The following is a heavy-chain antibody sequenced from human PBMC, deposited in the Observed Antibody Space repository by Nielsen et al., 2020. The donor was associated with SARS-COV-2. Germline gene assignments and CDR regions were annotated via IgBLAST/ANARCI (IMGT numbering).Heavy chain of an antibody. V-gene: IGHV3-7*01. Sequence: WIRQPPGKGLEWVANIKQDGSEKNYVDSVKGRFTISRDNAKNSLYLQMNSLRAEDTAVYYCAREQWLVRDPYYYYGMDVWGQGTTVTVSS. CDR3: AREQWLVRDPYYYYGMDV. CDR2: IKQDGSEK. D-gene: IGHD6-19*01. J-gene: IGHJ6*02.